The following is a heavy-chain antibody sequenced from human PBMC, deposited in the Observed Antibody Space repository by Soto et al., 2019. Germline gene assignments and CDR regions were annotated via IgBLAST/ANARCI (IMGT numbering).Heavy chain of an antibody. CDR3: AKNLTYNWNFGTLDF. Sequence: PSETLSLTCTVSGASISSGNYYWGWIRQPPGKGLEWIGSISHSGSTYYNPSLKSRVTISVDTSKNQFSLKLYSVAAADTAVFFCAKNLTYNWNFGTLDFGGRGALV. D-gene: IGHD1-1*01. J-gene: IGHJ4*02. CDR2: ISHSGST. V-gene: IGHV4-39*01. CDR1: GASISSGNYY.